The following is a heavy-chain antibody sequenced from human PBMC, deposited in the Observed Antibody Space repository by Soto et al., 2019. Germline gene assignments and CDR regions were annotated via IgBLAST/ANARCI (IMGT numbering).Heavy chain of an antibody. CDR2: IYSSGST. V-gene: IGHV4-59*01. CDR3: ARDAALAGDDPRDYYGMDV. D-gene: IGHD2-21*01. CDR1: GGSISSYY. J-gene: IGHJ6*02. Sequence: PTETPSLTSTVSGGSISSYYWSCIRQPPGEGLEWIGYIYSSGSTNYNPSLKSRVTISVDTSKNQFSLKLSSVTAADTAVYSCARDAALAGDDPRDYYGMDVWGQGTTVTVS.